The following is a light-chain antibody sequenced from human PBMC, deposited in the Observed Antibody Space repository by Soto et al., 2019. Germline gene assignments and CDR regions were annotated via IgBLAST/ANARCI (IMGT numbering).Light chain of an antibody. CDR1: QGISSY. J-gene: IGKJ4*01. V-gene: IGKV1-9*01. CDR2: AAS. Sequence: DIQLTQSPSFLSASVGDRVTITCRASQGISSYLAWYQQKPGKAPKLLIYAASTLQSGVPSRFSGSGSGTEFPLTISSLQHEDFATYYCQQLNSYPALTFGGGTKVEIK. CDR3: QQLNSYPALT.